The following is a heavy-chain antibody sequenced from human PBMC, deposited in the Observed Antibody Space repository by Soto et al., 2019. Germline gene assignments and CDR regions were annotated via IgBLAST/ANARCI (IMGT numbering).Heavy chain of an antibody. Sequence: GGSLRLSCAASGFTFSDFYMTWVRQAPGKGLEWVSSISSSGSFTNYADSVKGRFTISRDNAKNSLYLQMNSLRAEDTAVYYCVYDSSAYYPYYFDYWGQGTLVTVSS. CDR3: VYDSSAYYPYYFDY. CDR1: GFTFSDFY. V-gene: IGHV3-11*03. J-gene: IGHJ4*02. D-gene: IGHD3-22*01. CDR2: ISSSGSFT.